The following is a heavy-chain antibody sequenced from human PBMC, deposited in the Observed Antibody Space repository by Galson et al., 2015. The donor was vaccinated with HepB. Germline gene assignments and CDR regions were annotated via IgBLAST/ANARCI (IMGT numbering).Heavy chain of an antibody. J-gene: IGHJ6*02. CDR3: AREVVAAAGNVHYYYGMDV. D-gene: IGHD6-13*01. Sequence: SLRLSCAASGFTFSSYSMNWVRQAPGKGLEWVSYISSSSSTIYYADSVKGRFTISRDNAKNSLYLQMNSLRDEDTAVYYCAREVVAAAGNVHYYYGMDVWGQGSTVTVSS. V-gene: IGHV3-48*02. CDR2: ISSSSSTI. CDR1: GFTFSSYS.